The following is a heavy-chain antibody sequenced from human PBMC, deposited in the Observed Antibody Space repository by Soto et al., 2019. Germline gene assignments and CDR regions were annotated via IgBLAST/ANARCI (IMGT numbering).Heavy chain of an antibody. CDR2: ISVYSGNT. CDR3: ARDRVPYYYDSSGYPYY. D-gene: IGHD3-22*01. V-gene: IGHV1-18*01. J-gene: IGHJ4*02. Sequence: QVQLVQSEAEVKKPGASVRVSCKASGDTFTSYGFSWVRQAPGQGLEWMGWISVYSGNTNYAQKVQGRVTMTTDTSTSTAYMELRSLRSDDTAVYYCARDRVPYYYDSSGYPYYWGLGTLVTVSS. CDR1: GDTFTSYG.